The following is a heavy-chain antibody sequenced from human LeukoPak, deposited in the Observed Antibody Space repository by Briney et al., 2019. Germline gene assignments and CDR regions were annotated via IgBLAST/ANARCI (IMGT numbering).Heavy chain of an antibody. D-gene: IGHD3-10*01. V-gene: IGHV4-39*01. CDR3: ASTMVRVYAFDI. J-gene: IGHJ3*02. CDR2: IYYSGST. CDR1: GGSISSSSYY. Sequence: SETLSLTCTVSGGSISSSSYYWGWIRQPPGKGLEWIGSIYYSGSTYYNPSLKSRVTISVDTSKNQFSLKLSSVTAADTAVYYCASTMVRVYAFDIWGQGTMVTVSS.